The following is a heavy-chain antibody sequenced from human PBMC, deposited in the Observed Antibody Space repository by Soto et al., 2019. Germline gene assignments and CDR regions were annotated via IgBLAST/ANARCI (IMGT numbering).Heavy chain of an antibody. D-gene: IGHD1-26*01. Sequence: GGSLRLSCVASGFTFSDHYMDWVRQAPGKGLEWVGRVRKKANGYTTEYAASVKGRITISRDDSKDSLHLQMNRLRAEDTAVYYCARTTHGRPEHYNMDVWGQRVTVTICS. J-gene: IGHJ6*03. CDR3: ARTTHGRPEHYNMDV. V-gene: IGHV3-72*01. CDR2: VRKKANGYTT. CDR1: GFTFSDHY.